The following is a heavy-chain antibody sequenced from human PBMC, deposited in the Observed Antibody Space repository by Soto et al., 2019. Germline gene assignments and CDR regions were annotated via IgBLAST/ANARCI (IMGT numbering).Heavy chain of an antibody. CDR1: GGSISSYY. V-gene: IGHV4-59*08. CDR3: ARGRRDSSSWHGYYYYYMDV. CDR2: IYYSGST. J-gene: IGHJ6*03. Sequence: SETLSLTCTVSGGSISSYYWSWIRQPPGKGLEWIGYIYYSGSTNYNPSLKSRVTRSVDTSKNQFSLKLSSVTAADTAVYYCARGRRDSSSWHGYYYYYMDVWGKGTTVTVSS. D-gene: IGHD6-13*01.